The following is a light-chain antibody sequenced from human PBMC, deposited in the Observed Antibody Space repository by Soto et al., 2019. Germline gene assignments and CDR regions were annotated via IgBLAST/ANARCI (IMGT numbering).Light chain of an antibody. CDR2: GNS. CDR1: SSNIGAGYD. Sequence: QSVLTQPPSVSGAPGQRVTISCTGSSSNIGAGYDVHWYQQLPGTAPKLLIYGNSNRPSGVPDRFSGSKSGTSASLAITGLQAEDEADYCCQSYDSSHAVFGGGTQLTVL. J-gene: IGLJ7*01. CDR3: QSYDSSHAV. V-gene: IGLV1-40*01.